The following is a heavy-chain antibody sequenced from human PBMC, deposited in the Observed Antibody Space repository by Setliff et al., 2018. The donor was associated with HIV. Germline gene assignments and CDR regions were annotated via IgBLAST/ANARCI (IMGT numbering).Heavy chain of an antibody. CDR3: ARDWVGYYYGSGSYYTYAFDI. J-gene: IGHJ3*02. CDR2: VNTNTGNP. V-gene: IGHV7-4-1*02. D-gene: IGHD3-10*01. Sequence: ASVKVSCKASGYTFTSYAMNWVRQAPGQGLEWMGWVNTNTGNPTYAQGFTGRFVFSLDTSVSTAYLQISSLKAEDTAVYYCARDWVGYYYGSGSYYTYAFDIWGQGTMVTVSS. CDR1: GYTFTSYA.